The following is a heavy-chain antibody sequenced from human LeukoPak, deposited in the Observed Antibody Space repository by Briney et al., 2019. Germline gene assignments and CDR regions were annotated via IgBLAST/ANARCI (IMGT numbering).Heavy chain of an antibody. J-gene: IGHJ5*02. CDR2: IYYSGIT. Sequence: SSETLSLTCTVSGASMTNYYWSWIRKPPGKGLEWIGYIYYSGITNYNPSLTSRASISVDMSKNQFSLKLASVTAADTAVYYCARGRGYFDPFDPWGQGTLVTVSS. CDR1: GASMTNYY. CDR3: ARGRGYFDPFDP. D-gene: IGHD3-9*01. V-gene: IGHV4-59*01.